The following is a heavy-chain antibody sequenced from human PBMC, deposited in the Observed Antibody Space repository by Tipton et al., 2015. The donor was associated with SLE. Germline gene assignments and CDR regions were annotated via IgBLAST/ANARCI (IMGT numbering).Heavy chain of an antibody. CDR1: GGSISSYY. Sequence: TLSLTCSVSGGSISSYYWSWIRQPPGKGLEWIGYIYYSGSTNYKPSLTSRVTISVDTSKNQFSLKLSSVTAAETAEYYCARHYRNEWLFYGMDVWGQGTTVTVSS. CDR2: IYYSGST. V-gene: IGHV4-59*08. CDR3: ARHYRNEWLFYGMDV. J-gene: IGHJ6*02. D-gene: IGHD3-3*01.